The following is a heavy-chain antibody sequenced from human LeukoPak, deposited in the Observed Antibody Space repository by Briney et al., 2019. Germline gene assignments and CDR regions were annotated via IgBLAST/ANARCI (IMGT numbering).Heavy chain of an antibody. D-gene: IGHD4-11*01. J-gene: IGHJ4*02. CDR2: ISAYNGNT. CDR1: GYTFTSYG. V-gene: IGHV1-18*01. Sequence: ASVTVSCKASGYTFTSYGISWERQAPGQGLEWMGWISAYNGNTNYAQKLQGRVTMTTDTSTSTAYMELRSLRSDDTAVYYCARVLLTTVGFDYWGQGTLVTVSS. CDR3: ARVLLTTVGFDY.